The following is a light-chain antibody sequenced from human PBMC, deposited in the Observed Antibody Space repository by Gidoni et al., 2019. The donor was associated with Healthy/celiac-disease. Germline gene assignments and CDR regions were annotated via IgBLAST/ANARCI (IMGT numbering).Light chain of an antibody. J-gene: IGKJ3*01. CDR3: QQYGSALFT. V-gene: IGKV3-20*01. Sequence: EIVLTQSPGTLSLSPGERATLSCRASQSVSSSYLAWYQQKPGQAPRLHIYGASSRATGIPDRFSGSGSGTDLTLTISRLEPEDFAVYYCQQYGSALFTFGPGTKVDIK. CDR2: GAS. CDR1: QSVSSSY.